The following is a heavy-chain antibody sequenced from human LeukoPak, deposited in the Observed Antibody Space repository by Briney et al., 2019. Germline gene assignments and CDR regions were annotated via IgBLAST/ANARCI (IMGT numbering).Heavy chain of an antibody. D-gene: IGHD1-26*01. Sequence: GGSLRHSCAASGFTFDDYAMHWVRQAPGKGLEWVSGISWNSGSIGYADSVKGRFTISRDNAKNSLYLQMNSLRAEDTALYYCAKERVGATVAFDIWGQGTMVTVSS. CDR3: AKERVGATVAFDI. CDR2: ISWNSGSI. V-gene: IGHV3-9*01. CDR1: GFTFDDYA. J-gene: IGHJ3*02.